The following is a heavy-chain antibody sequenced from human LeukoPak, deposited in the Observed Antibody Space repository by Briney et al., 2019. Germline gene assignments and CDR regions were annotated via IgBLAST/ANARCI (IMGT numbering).Heavy chain of an antibody. Sequence: PGALSVSSTVPGDSLNSYHRSWIRQPAGKGLEWIARIHMGRGTNYNPPLRSRVATSTANSKNQSSLNLKSVTAADTAVYYCARDDSSRDDSGGYHYWGQGTLVTISS. CDR1: GDSLNSYH. CDR2: IHMGRGT. V-gene: IGHV4-4*07. J-gene: IGHJ4*02. D-gene: IGHD3-22*01. CDR3: ARDDSSRDDSGGYHY.